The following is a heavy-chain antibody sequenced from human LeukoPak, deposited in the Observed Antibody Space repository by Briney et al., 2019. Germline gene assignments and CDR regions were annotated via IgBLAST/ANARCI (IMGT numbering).Heavy chain of an antibody. CDR1: GFTFSSYA. V-gene: IGHV3-23*01. CDR2: ISTTGGTT. CDR3: ARGGFNHAFDI. J-gene: IGHJ3*02. Sequence: PGGSLRLSCAASGFTFSSYAMSWVRQAPGKGLEWVSAISTTGGTTYYADSVRGRFTISRDNSRNTLYLQMNSLRAEDTAIYYCARGGFNHAFDIWGQGTVVTVSS.